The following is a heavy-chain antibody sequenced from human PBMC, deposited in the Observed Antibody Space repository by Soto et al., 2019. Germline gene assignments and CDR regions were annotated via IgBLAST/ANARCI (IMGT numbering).Heavy chain of an antibody. V-gene: IGHV3-33*01. J-gene: IGHJ6*03. CDR2: IWYDGSNK. Sequence: GGSLRLSCAASGFTFSSYGMHWVRQAPGKGLEWVAVIWYDGSNKYYADSVKGRFTISRGNSKNTLYLQMNSLRAEDTAVYYCARGGAYYYYYMDVWGKGTTVTVSS. CDR1: GFTFSSYG. CDR3: ARGGAYYYYYMDV. D-gene: IGHD5-12*01.